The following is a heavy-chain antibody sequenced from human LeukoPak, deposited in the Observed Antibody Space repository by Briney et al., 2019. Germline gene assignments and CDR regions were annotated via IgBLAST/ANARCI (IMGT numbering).Heavy chain of an antibody. CDR2: LYSGGSA. Sequence: PGGSLRLSCAASGFTVSSNYMSWVRQAPGKGLEWVSVLYSGGSAYYADSVKGRFTMSRDNSKNTLYLQMNSLRAEDTAVYYCARSSDGDYYYYFDYWGQGTLVTVSS. J-gene: IGHJ4*02. V-gene: IGHV3-66*01. D-gene: IGHD4-17*01. CDR3: ARSSDGDYYYYFDY. CDR1: GFTVSSNY.